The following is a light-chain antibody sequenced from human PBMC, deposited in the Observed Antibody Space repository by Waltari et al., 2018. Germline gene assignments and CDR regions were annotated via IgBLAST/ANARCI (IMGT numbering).Light chain of an antibody. V-gene: IGLV2-14*01. CDR2: DVT. CDR3: ASYTSTNTVV. CDR1: HNVLGYHNV. Sequence: QSALTRPACVSGSPGQSNPLPCTRPHNVLGYHNVVSWYQRPPGKAPTLMIFDVTRWSSGGSLRFSGSKSGNTASLTISGLRPEGEADYFWASYTSTNTVVFGGGTRVTVL. J-gene: IGLJ2*01.